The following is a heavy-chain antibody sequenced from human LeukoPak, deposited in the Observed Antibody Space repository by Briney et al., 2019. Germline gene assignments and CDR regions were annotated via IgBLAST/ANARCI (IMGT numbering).Heavy chain of an antibody. Sequence: PSETLSLTCAVYGGSFSGYYWSWIRQPPGKGLEWIGEINHSGSTNYNPSLKSRVTISVDTSKNQFSLKLSSVTAADTAVYYCARRGITIFGVALYKLDYWGQGTLVTVPS. V-gene: IGHV4-34*01. CDR1: GGSFSGYY. CDR2: INHSGST. CDR3: ARRGITIFGVALYKLDY. J-gene: IGHJ4*02. D-gene: IGHD3-3*01.